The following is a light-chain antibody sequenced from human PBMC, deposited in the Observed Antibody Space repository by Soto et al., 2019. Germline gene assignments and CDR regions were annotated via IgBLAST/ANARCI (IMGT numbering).Light chain of an antibody. J-gene: IGLJ2*01. CDR3: GTWDGSLSAVV. Sequence: QSVLTQPPSVSAAPGQKVTISCSGSSSNIASNPVSWYQQLPGTAPKLLIYDNNKRPSGIPDRFSGSKSGTSATLGITGLQTGDEADFYCGTWDGSLSAVVFGGGTQLTVL. CDR2: DNN. CDR1: SSNIASNP. V-gene: IGLV1-51*01.